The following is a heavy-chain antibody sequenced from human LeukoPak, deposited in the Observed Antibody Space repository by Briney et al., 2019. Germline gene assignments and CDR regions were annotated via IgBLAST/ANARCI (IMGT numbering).Heavy chain of an antibody. J-gene: IGHJ4*02. CDR3: AKDTDDYLLD. CDR2: INQDGSKK. D-gene: IGHD5-12*01. Sequence: GGSLRLSCAASGFTFGSYWMSWVRQSPVKGLEWVANINQDGSKKEFVDSVKGRFTISRDNAKNSLYLQLDSLRADDTAIYYCAKDTDDYLLDWGQGTLVTVSS. CDR1: GFTFGSYW. V-gene: IGHV3-7*01.